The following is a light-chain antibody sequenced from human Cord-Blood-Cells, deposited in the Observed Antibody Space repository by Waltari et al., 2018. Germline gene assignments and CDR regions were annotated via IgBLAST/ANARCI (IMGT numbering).Light chain of an antibody. J-gene: IGKJ2*01. Sequence: DIVMTQSPHSLPFTPGEPASTPCRSSQSLLHSNGYNYLDWYLQKPGQSPQLLIYLGSNRASGVPDRFSGSGSGTDFTLKISRVEAEDVGVYYCMQALQTPRTFGQGTKLEIK. V-gene: IGKV2-28*01. CDR2: LGS. CDR1: QSLLHSNGYNY. CDR3: MQALQTPRT.